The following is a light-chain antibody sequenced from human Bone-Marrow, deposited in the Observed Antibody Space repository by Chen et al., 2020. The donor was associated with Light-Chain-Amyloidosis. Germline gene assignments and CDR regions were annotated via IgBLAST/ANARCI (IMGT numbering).Light chain of an antibody. CDR1: DLPTKY. V-gene: IGLV3-25*03. Sequence: SYELTQPPSVSVSPGQTARITCSGDDLPTKYAYWYQQKPGQAPVLVIHRDTERPSGISERFASSSSGTTATLTISGVQAEDEDDYHCQSADSSGTYEVIFGGGTKLTVL. CDR2: RDT. J-gene: IGLJ2*01. CDR3: QSADSSGTYEVI.